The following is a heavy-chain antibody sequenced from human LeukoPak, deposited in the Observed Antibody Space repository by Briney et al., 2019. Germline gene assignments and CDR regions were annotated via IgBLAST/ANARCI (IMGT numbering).Heavy chain of an antibody. Sequence: ASVKVSCKASGYTFTSYDINWVRQATGQGLEWMGWMNPNSGNTGYAQKFQGRVTMTRNTSISTAYMELSSLRSEDTAVYYCAISSWQIYYNYGMDVWGQGTTVTVSS. J-gene: IGHJ6*02. CDR2: MNPNSGNT. V-gene: IGHV1-8*01. CDR1: GYTFTSYD. CDR3: AISSWQIYYNYGMDV. D-gene: IGHD6-13*01.